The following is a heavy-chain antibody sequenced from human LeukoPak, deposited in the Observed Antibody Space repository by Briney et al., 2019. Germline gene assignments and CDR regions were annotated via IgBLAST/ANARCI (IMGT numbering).Heavy chain of an antibody. J-gene: IGHJ4*02. Sequence: SETLSLTCAVYGGSFSGYYWSWIRQPPGKGLEWIGEINHSGSTNYNPSLKSRVTISVDTSKNQFSLKLSSVTAADTAVYYCARGRGYSYGKVNYFDYWGQGTLVTVSS. V-gene: IGHV4-34*01. D-gene: IGHD5-18*01. CDR2: INHSGST. CDR3: ARGRGYSYGKVNYFDY. CDR1: GGSFSGYY.